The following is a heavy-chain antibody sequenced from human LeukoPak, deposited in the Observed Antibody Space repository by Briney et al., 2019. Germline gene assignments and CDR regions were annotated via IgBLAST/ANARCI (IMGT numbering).Heavy chain of an antibody. Sequence: PGGSLRLSCAAPGFTFSSYGMHWVRQAPGKGLEWVAVIWYDGNNKYYADSVKGRFTISRDNSKNTLYLQMNSLRAEDTAVYYCARDPLAYCGGDCFGYFDYWGQGTLVTVSS. J-gene: IGHJ4*02. D-gene: IGHD2-21*01. CDR2: IWYDGNNK. CDR1: GFTFSSYG. CDR3: ARDPLAYCGGDCFGYFDY. V-gene: IGHV3-33*01.